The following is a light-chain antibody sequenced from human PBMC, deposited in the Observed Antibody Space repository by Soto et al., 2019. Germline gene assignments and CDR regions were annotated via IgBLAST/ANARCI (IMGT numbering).Light chain of an antibody. CDR1: QGISNY. Sequence: DIQMTQSPSSLSASVGDRVTITCRASQGISNYLAWYQQKPGKVPKLLMYAASFLPSGVPSRFSGSGSGTDFTLTLSSLQPEDVATYYCQNYDSALFTFGPGTRVDIK. J-gene: IGKJ3*01. CDR3: QNYDSALFT. CDR2: AAS. V-gene: IGKV1-27*01.